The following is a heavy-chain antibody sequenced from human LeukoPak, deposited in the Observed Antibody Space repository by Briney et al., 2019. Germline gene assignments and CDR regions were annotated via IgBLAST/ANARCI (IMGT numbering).Heavy chain of an antibody. CDR3: VVPAGSYYFN. CDR2: IKQDGSEK. Sequence: GGSLRLSCAASGFTFSSYWMSWVRQAPGKGLEWVANIKQDGSEKYYVDSVKGRFTISRDNAKHSLYLQMNSLGAEDTAVYYCVVPAGSYYFNWGQGGLVTVSS. J-gene: IGHJ4*02. D-gene: IGHD3-10*01. CDR1: GFTFSSYW. V-gene: IGHV3-7*02.